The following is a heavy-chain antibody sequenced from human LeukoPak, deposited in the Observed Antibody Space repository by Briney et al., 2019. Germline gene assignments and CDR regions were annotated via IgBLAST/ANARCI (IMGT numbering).Heavy chain of an antibody. CDR2: INHSGST. Sequence: GSLRLSCAASGFTFSSYAMHWVRQAPGKGLEWIGEINHSGSTNYNPSLKSRVTISVDTSKNQFSLKLSSVTAADTAVYYCARGSPDWTGYYFDYWGQGTLVTVSS. D-gene: IGHD3-9*01. CDR1: GFTFSSYA. CDR3: ARGSPDWTGYYFDY. J-gene: IGHJ4*02. V-gene: IGHV4-34*01.